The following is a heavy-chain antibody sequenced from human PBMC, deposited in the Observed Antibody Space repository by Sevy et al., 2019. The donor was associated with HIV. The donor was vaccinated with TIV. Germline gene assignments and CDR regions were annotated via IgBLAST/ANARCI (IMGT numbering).Heavy chain of an antibody. CDR2: INSDGSST. CDR1: GFTFSSYW. D-gene: IGHD3-10*01. V-gene: IGHV3-74*01. J-gene: IGHJ3*02. CDR3: ARVEPSITRAFDI. Sequence: GGSLRLSCAASGFTFSSYWMHWVRQAPGKGLVWVSRINSDGSSTSYADSVKGRFTISRDNAKNTLYLQMNSLRAEDTAGYYCARVEPSITRAFDIWGQGTMVTVSS.